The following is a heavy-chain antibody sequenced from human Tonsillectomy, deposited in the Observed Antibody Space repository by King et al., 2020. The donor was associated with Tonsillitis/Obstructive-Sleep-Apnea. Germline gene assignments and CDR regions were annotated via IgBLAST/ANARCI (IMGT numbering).Heavy chain of an antibody. D-gene: IGHD2-8*01. CDR1: GGSFSGFY. V-gene: IGHV4-34*01. J-gene: IGHJ6*03. Sequence: VQLQQWGAGLLKPSETLSLTCAVYGGSFSGFYWSWIRQPPGKGLEWIGEINHSGGTNYNPSLKSRVTISVDLSKNQFSLKLTSVTAADTAVYYCARGPRGVDRNYYFYYMDVWGKGTTVTVSS. CDR3: ARGPRGVDRNYYFYYMDV. CDR2: INHSGGT.